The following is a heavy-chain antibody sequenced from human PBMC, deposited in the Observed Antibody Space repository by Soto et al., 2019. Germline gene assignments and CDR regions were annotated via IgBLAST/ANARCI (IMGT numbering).Heavy chain of an antibody. CDR1: GYRFSGYG. CDR3: ARSPLVSRPSWFDP. D-gene: IGHD2-8*01. J-gene: IGHJ5*02. CDR2: ISGYNGAT. V-gene: IGHV1-18*04. Sequence: QVQLVQSGPEVRNPGASVRVSCRTSGYRFSGYGISWARLAPGQGLEWMGWISGYNGATQYPQKFQGRVTMTAGTSTHTGYMELRSLGVDATAVYFCARSPLVSRPSWFDPWGPGTLVTVSS.